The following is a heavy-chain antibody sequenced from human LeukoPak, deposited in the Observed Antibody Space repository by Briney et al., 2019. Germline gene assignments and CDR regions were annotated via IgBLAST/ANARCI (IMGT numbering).Heavy chain of an antibody. D-gene: IGHD2-2*01. CDR2: INHSGST. J-gene: IGHJ3*02. CDR3: ARSRISEVKYCSSTSCYAGGAFDI. CDR1: GGSFSGYY. V-gene: IGHV4-34*01. Sequence: SETLSLTCAVYGGSFSGYYWSWIRQPPGKGLEWIGEINHSGSTNYNPSLKSRVTISVDTSKNQFSLKLSSVTAADTAVYYCARSRISEVKYCSSTSCYAGGAFDIWGQGTMVTVSS.